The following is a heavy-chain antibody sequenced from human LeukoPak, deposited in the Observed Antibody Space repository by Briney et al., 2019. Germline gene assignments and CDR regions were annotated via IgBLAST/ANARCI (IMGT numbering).Heavy chain of an antibody. CDR2: ISVYNGNT. J-gene: IGHJ4*02. D-gene: IGHD1-14*01. CDR3: AREGLTTSIDY. Sequence: ASVKVSCKASGYTFINYGISWVRQAPGQGLEWMGWISVYNGNTNYAQKLQGRVTMTTDTSTSTAYMELRSLRSDDTAVYYCAREGLTTSIDYWGQGTLVTVSS. V-gene: IGHV1-18*01. CDR1: GYTFINYG.